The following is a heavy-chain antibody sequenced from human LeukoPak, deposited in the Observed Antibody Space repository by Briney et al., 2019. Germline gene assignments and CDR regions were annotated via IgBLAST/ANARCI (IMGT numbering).Heavy chain of an antibody. V-gene: IGHV3-11*04. CDR1: GFTFSDYY. D-gene: IGHD7-27*01. Sequence: GGSLRLSCAASGFTFSDYYTSWIRQAPGKGLEWVSYISSSGSTIYYADSVKGRFTISRDNAKNSLYLQMTSLRAEDTAVYYCARDVGKEASYYYYYMDVWGKGTTVTVSS. J-gene: IGHJ6*03. CDR3: ARDVGKEASYYYYYMDV. CDR2: ISSSGSTI.